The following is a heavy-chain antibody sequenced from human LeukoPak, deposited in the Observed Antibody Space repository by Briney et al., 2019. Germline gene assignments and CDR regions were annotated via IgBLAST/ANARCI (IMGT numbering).Heavy chain of an antibody. J-gene: IGHJ3*02. Sequence: PSETLSLTCAVYGGSFSGYYWSWIRQPPGKGLEWIGEINHSGSTYYNPSLKSRVTISVDTSKNQFSLKLSSVTAADTAVYYCARQGGLLDAFDIWGQGTMVTVSS. CDR3: ARQGGLLDAFDI. CDR2: INHSGST. CDR1: GGSFSGYY. D-gene: IGHD2-15*01. V-gene: IGHV4-34*01.